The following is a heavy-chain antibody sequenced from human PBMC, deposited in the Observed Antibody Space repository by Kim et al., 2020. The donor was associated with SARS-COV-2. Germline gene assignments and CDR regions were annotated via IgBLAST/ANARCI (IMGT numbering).Heavy chain of an antibody. V-gene: IGHV3-15*01. CDR3: TTGFMVRGVPGDY. CDR1: GFTFSNAW. D-gene: IGHD3-10*01. CDR2: IKSKTDGGTT. Sequence: GGSLRLSCAASGFTFSNAWMSWVRQAPGKGLEWVGRIKSKTDGGTTDYAAPVKGRFTISRDDSKNTLYLQMNSLKTEDTAVYYCTTGFMVRGVPGDYWGQGTLVTVSS. J-gene: IGHJ4*02.